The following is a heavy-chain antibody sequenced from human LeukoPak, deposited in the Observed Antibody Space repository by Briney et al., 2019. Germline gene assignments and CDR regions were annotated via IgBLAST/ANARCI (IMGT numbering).Heavy chain of an antibody. CDR3: ARAVVAGDFDY. J-gene: IGHJ4*02. V-gene: IGHV3-30*03. Sequence: GRSLRLSCAASGFTFSSYGMHWVRQAPGKGLEWVAVISYDGSNKYYADSVKGRFTISRDNSKNTLYLQMNSLRAEDTAVYYCARAVVAGDFDYWGQGTLVTVSS. CDR1: GFTFSSYG. CDR2: ISYDGSNK. D-gene: IGHD6-19*01.